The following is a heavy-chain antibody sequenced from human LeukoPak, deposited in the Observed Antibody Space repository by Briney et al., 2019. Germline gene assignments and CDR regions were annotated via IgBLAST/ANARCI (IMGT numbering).Heavy chain of an antibody. CDR1: GFTFSSYA. CDR2: IRFEGTEK. J-gene: IGHJ4*02. CDR3: AREFDY. Sequence: GGSLRLSCAASGFTFSSYAMHWVRQTPGKGLEWVAFIRFEGTEKFYADSVKGRFTISRDNSKNTLYLQMNSLRAEDTAVYYCAREFDYWGQGTLVTVSS. V-gene: IGHV3-30*07.